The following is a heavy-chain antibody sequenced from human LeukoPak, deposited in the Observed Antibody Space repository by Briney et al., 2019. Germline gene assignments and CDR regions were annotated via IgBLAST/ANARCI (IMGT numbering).Heavy chain of an antibody. CDR1: GFTFSSYA. J-gene: IGHJ4*02. D-gene: IGHD6-19*01. CDR2: ISGSGGST. V-gene: IGHV3-23*01. Sequence: PGGSLRLSCAASGFTFSSYAMSWVRQAPGKGLEWVSAISGSGGSTYYADFVKGRLTISRDNSKDTLYLQMNSLRAEDTAVYYCAKTPTYSSGWYLDYWGQGNLVTVSS. CDR3: AKTPTYSSGWYLDY.